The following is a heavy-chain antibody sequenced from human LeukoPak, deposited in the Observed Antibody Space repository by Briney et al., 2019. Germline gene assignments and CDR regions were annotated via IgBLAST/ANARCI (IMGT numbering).Heavy chain of an antibody. Sequence: SETLSLTCTVSGGSISSSSYYWGWIRQPPGKGLEWIGSIYYSGSTYYNPSLKSRVTISVDTSKNQFSLKLSSVTAADTAVYYCARVKAYCGGDCYSDAFDIWGQGTMVTVSS. CDR3: ARVKAYCGGDCYSDAFDI. J-gene: IGHJ3*02. V-gene: IGHV4-39*07. D-gene: IGHD2-21*01. CDR1: GGSISSSSYY. CDR2: IYYSGST.